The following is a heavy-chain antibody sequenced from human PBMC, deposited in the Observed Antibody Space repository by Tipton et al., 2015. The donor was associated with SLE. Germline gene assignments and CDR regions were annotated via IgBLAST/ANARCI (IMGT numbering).Heavy chain of an antibody. Sequence: LSLTCTVSGASVSSRSYYWNWVRQPAGKGLEWIGRIYTGGFTYYNPSLESRVTISMDTSKNQFSLRLSSLTAADTAVYFCARHAVPGPRFDYRRSWGIVPWGQGTLVGVSS. CDR1: GASVSSRSYY. CDR3: ARHAVPGPRFDYRRSWGIVP. J-gene: IGHJ5*02. V-gene: IGHV4-61*02. D-gene: IGHD3-16*01. CDR2: IYTGGFT.